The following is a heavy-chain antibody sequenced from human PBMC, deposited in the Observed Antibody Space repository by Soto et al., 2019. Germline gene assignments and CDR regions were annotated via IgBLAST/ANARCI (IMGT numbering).Heavy chain of an antibody. CDR2: ISSTTI. Sequence: GGSLRLSCAASGFLFSDHYMTWIRQAPGKGPEWISYISSTTIYYADSVRGRFTVSRDHAKNSLHLQMNSLRAEDTAIYYCARDPTMRGYFNFDPWGQGTLVTVSS. CDR3: ARDPTMRGYFNFDP. V-gene: IGHV3-11*01. J-gene: IGHJ5*02. D-gene: IGHD2-15*01. CDR1: GFLFSDHY.